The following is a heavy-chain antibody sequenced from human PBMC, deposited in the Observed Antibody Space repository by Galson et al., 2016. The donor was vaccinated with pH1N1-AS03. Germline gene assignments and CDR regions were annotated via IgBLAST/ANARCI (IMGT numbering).Heavy chain of an antibody. CDR2: IRPYNGNT. V-gene: IGHV1-18*04. Sequence: CKASGYTFPNFGMSWVRQAPGQGLEWMGWIRPYNGNTQYAQRLEGRVTMTTDTSTNTAYLELRSLTYDDTAVYYCARASPFDPWGHGTLVIVSS. CDR1: GYTFPNFG. J-gene: IGHJ5*02. CDR3: ARASPFDP.